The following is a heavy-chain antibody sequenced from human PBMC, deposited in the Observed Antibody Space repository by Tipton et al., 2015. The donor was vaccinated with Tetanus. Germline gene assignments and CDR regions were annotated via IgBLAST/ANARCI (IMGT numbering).Heavy chain of an antibody. V-gene: IGHV3-9*01. Sequence: SLRLSCAASGFTFRDYAIHWVRQVTGKGLEWVSAIRGNGGSKVYADSVKGRFTISRDNANNSLYVQMDSLRPEDTALYYCARAVRGRDVFDIWGQGTMVIVSS. CDR2: IRGNGGSK. CDR3: ARAVRGRDVFDI. D-gene: IGHD3-10*01. J-gene: IGHJ3*02. CDR1: GFTFRDYA.